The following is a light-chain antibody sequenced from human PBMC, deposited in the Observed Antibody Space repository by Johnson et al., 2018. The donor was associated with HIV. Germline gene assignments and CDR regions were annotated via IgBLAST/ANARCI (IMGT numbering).Light chain of an antibody. J-gene: IGLJ1*01. CDR3: GTWDGSLSVGHV. V-gene: IGLV1-51*01. Sequence: QSVLTQPPSVSAAPGQKVTISCSGSSSNIGNNYVAWYQHLPGTAPKLLIYDNNKRPSGIPDRFSGFKSSTSATLGITGLQTGDEADYYCGTWDGSLSVGHVFGTGTKVTVL. CDR1: SSNIGNNY. CDR2: DNN.